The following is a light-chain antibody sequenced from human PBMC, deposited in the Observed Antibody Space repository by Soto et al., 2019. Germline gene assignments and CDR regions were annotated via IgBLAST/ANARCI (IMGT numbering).Light chain of an antibody. Sequence: DIQMTQSPSTVSAYVGDSVTITCRASQSITTWLACYQQRPGKAPKLLIYDVSSLQSGVPSRFSGSGSGTEFTLTISSLQPDDFATYCCLQGYNYPRTFGQGSKV. V-gene: IGKV1-5*01. CDR2: DVS. CDR3: LQGYNYPRT. CDR1: QSITTW. J-gene: IGKJ1*01.